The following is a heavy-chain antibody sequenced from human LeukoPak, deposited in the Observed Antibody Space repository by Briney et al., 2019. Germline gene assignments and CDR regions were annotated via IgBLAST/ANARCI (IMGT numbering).Heavy chain of an antibody. J-gene: IGHJ4*02. CDR3: AKSAVASYYYDSSGYYYFDY. D-gene: IGHD3-22*01. Sequence: GGSLRLSCAASGFTFSSYAMSWVRQAPGKGLEWVSAISGSGGSIYYADSVKGRFTISRDNSKNTLYLQMNSLRAEDTAVYYCAKSAVASYYYDSSGYYYFDYWGQGTLVTVSS. CDR2: ISGSGGSI. V-gene: IGHV3-23*01. CDR1: GFTFSSYA.